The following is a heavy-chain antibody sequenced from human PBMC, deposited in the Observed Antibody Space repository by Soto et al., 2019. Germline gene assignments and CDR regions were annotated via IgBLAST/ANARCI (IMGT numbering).Heavy chain of an antibody. CDR3: ANGGIAAAGTGELYY. V-gene: IGHV4-31*03. D-gene: IGHD6-13*01. J-gene: IGHJ4*02. CDR2: IYYSGST. CDR1: GGSISSGGYY. Sequence: SETLSLTCTVSGGSISSGGYYWSWIRQHPGKGLEWIGYIYYSGSTYYNPSLKSRVTISVDTSKNQFSLKLSSVTAADTAVYYCANGGIAAAGTGELYYWGQGTLVIV.